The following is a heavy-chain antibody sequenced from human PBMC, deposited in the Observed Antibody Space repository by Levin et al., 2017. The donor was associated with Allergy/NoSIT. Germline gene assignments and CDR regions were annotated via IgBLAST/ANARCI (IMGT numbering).Heavy chain of an antibody. V-gene: IGHV4-34*01. D-gene: IGHD1-14*01. CDR2: INHSGST. CDR1: GGSFSGYY. Sequence: SETLSLTCAVYGGSFSGYYWSWIRQPPGKGLEWIGEINHSGSTNYNPSLKSRVTISVDTSKNQFSLKLSSVTAADTAVYYCARSDPLTDLVFDLWGRGTLVTVSS. CDR3: ARSDPLTDLVFDL. J-gene: IGHJ2*01.